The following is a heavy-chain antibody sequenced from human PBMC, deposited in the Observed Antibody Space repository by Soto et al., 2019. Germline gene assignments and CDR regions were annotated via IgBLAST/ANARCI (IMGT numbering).Heavy chain of an antibody. J-gene: IGHJ6*03. CDR1: GYTFTSYG. Sequence: ASVKVSCKASGYTFTSYGISWVRQAPGQGLEWMGWISAYNGNTNYAQKLQGRGTMTTDTSTSTAYMELRSLRSDDTAVYYCARIGYCSSTSCPGYYYYYYMDVWGKGTTVTVSS. V-gene: IGHV1-18*01. CDR3: ARIGYCSSTSCPGYYYYYYMDV. CDR2: ISAYNGNT. D-gene: IGHD2-2*01.